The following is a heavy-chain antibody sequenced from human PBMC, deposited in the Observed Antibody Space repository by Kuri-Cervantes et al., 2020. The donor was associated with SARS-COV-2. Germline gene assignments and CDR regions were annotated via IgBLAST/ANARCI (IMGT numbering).Heavy chain of an antibody. V-gene: IGHV4-4*07. J-gene: IGHJ2*01. D-gene: IGHD6-19*01. CDR1: GGSISSYY. CDR2: IYTSGST. Sequence: ESLKTSWTVSGGSISSYYWSWIRQPAGKGLEWIGRIYTSGSTNYNPSLKSRVTMSVDTSKNQFSLKPSSVTAADTAVYYCARSRIAVADWYFDLWGRGTLVTVSS. CDR3: ARSRIAVADWYFDL.